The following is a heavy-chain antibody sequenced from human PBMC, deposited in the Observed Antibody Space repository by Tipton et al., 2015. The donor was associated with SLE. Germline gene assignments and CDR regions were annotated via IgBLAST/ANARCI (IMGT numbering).Heavy chain of an antibody. D-gene: IGHD6-19*01. Sequence: RSLRLSCAASGFTFISYGMHWVRQAPGKGLEWVALIWYDGSNKYYADSVKGRFTISRDNSKSTLYLEMNSLRAEDTAVYYCAKDRSGWDPNWYFDLWGRGTLVTVSS. V-gene: IGHV3-30*18. CDR2: IWYDGSNK. CDR1: GFTFISYG. CDR3: AKDRSGWDPNWYFDL. J-gene: IGHJ2*01.